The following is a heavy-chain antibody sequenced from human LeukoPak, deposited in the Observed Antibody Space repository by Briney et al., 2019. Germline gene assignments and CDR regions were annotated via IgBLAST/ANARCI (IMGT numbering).Heavy chain of an antibody. Sequence: GRSLTLSCAASGFTFSDYAMHWVRQAPGKGLEWVTLISYNGANKYYADSVKGRFTISRDNSKNTLYLQMDSLRAEDTAVYYCARAKDGTNILDYWGQGTLVTVSS. D-gene: IGHD5-24*01. V-gene: IGHV3-30-3*01. CDR2: ISYNGANK. J-gene: IGHJ4*02. CDR3: ARAKDGTNILDY. CDR1: GFTFSDYA.